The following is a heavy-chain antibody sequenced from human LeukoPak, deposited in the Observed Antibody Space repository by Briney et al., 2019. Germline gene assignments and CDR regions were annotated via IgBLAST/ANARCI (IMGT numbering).Heavy chain of an antibody. V-gene: IGHV3-33*01. D-gene: IGHD5-12*01. CDR1: GFTFSSYG. CDR2: IWYDGSNK. CDR3: ARDAYIVATIPQAHDAFDI. J-gene: IGHJ3*02. Sequence: GRSLRLSCAASGFTFSSYGMHWVRQAPGKGLERVAVIWYDGSNKYYADSVKGRFTISRDNSKNTLYLQMNSLRAEDTAVYYCARDAYIVATIPQAHDAFDIWGQGTMVTVSS.